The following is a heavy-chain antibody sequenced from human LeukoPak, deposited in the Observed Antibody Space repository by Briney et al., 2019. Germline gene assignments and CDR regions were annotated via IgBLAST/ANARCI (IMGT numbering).Heavy chain of an antibody. Sequence: PGGSLRLSCAASGFTFSSYAMSWVRQAPGKGLEWVSAISGSGGSTYYADSVKGRFTISRDNSKNTLYLQMNSLRAEDTAVYYCAKGDSSGQYYYYYYMDVWGKGTTVTVSS. CDR3: AKGDSSGQYYYYYYMDV. D-gene: IGHD6-19*01. CDR2: ISGSGGST. J-gene: IGHJ6*03. CDR1: GFTFSSYA. V-gene: IGHV3-23*01.